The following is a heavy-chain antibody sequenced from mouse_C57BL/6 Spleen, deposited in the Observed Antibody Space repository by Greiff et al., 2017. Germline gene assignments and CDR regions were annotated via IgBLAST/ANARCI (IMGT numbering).Heavy chain of an antibody. CDR3: ARSDYYGSSGGYFDV. V-gene: IGHV1-80*01. CDR1: GYAFSSYW. J-gene: IGHJ1*03. D-gene: IGHD1-1*01. Sequence: QVQLKESGAELVKPGASVKISCKASGYAFSSYWMNWVKQRPGKGLEWIGQIYPGDGDTNYNGKFKGKATLTADKSSSTAYMQLSSLTSEDSAVYFCARSDYYGSSGGYFDVWGTGTTVTVSS. CDR2: IYPGDGDT.